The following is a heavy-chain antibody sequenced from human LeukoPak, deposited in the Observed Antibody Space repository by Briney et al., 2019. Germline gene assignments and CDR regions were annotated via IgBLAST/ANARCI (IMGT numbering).Heavy chain of an antibody. D-gene: IGHD3-10*01. CDR2: INAGNGNT. Sequence: GASVKVSCKASGYTFTSYAMRWVRQAPGQRLEWMGWINAGNGNTKYSQKFQGRVTITRDTSASTAYMELSSLRSEDTAVYYCARDNGSGSKYFQHWGQGTLVSVSS. V-gene: IGHV1-3*01. J-gene: IGHJ1*01. CDR3: ARDNGSGSKYFQH. CDR1: GYTFTSYA.